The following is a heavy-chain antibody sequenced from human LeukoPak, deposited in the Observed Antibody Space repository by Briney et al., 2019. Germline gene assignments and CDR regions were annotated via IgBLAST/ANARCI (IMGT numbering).Heavy chain of an antibody. CDR3: VAYASGSFDY. D-gene: IGHD6-19*01. J-gene: IGHJ4*02. V-gene: IGHV1-8*03. CDR2: MNPDNGNT. CDR1: GYSFTNYD. Sequence: ASVKVSCKASGYSFTNYDINWVRQASGQGLEWMGWMNPDNGNTAYAQKFQGRVTITTNSSESTAYMELNSLRSEDTAVYYCVAYASGSFDYWGQGTLVSVSS.